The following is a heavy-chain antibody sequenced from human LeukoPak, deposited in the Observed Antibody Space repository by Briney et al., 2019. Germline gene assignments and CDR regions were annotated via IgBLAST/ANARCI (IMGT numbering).Heavy chain of an antibody. CDR2: ISSSSTYI. J-gene: IGHJ3*02. Sequence: KTGGSLRLSCAASGFTFSSYGMNWVRQAPGKGLEWVSSISSSSTYIYYADSVKGRFTISRDNSKNSLFLQMNSLRAEDTAVYYCATPYRGWLRVGGYDIWGQGTMVTVSS. CDR1: GFTFSSYG. D-gene: IGHD5-12*01. CDR3: ATPYRGWLRVGGYDI. V-gene: IGHV3-21*01.